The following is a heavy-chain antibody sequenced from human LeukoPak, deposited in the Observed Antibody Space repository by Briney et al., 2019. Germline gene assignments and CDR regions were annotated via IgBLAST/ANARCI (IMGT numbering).Heavy chain of an antibody. CDR1: GFTVSSNS. Sequence: GGSLRLSCTVSGFTVSSNSMSRVRQAPGKGLEWVSFIYSGGNTHYSDSVKGRFTISRDNSKNTLYLQMNSLRAEDTALYYCARERGYSGYDLDYWGQGTLVTVSS. CDR3: ARERGYSGYDLDY. J-gene: IGHJ4*02. CDR2: IYSGGNT. V-gene: IGHV3-53*01. D-gene: IGHD5-12*01.